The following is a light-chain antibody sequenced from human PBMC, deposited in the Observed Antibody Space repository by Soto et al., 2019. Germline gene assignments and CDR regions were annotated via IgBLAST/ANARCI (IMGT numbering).Light chain of an antibody. V-gene: IGKV3-11*01. J-gene: IGKJ4*01. Sequence: EIVLTQSTATLSLSPGERATLSCRASQSVSSYLAWYQQKPGQAPRLLIYDASIRATGIPARFSGSGSGTDFTLTISSLEPEDFAFYYCQQRSNWPALTFGGGTKVEIK. CDR3: QQRSNWPALT. CDR1: QSVSSY. CDR2: DAS.